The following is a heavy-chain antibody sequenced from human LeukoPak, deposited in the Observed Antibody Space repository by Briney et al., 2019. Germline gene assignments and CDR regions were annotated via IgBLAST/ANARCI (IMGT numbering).Heavy chain of an antibody. V-gene: IGHV3-74*01. CDR1: GFTFSSYW. Sequence: GGSLRLSCAASGFTFSSYWMDWVRQAPGKGRMWVSRIKNDGSDTGYADSVKGRFTISRDNAKNTLYLQINSLRAEDTAVYYCARDIAGLGYWGQGTLVTVSS. J-gene: IGHJ4*02. D-gene: IGHD2-21*01. CDR2: IKNDGSDT. CDR3: ARDIAGLGY.